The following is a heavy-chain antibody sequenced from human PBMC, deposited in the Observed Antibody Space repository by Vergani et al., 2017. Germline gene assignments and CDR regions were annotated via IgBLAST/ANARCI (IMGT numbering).Heavy chain of an antibody. Sequence: EVQLVESGGGLVKPGGSLRLSCAASGFTFSSYSMNWVRQAPGKGLEWVSSISSSSSYIYYADSVKGRFTISRDNAKNSLYLQMNSLRAEDTAVYYCAREIGQLWLGTEAFDIWGQGTMVTVSS. D-gene: IGHD5-18*01. J-gene: IGHJ3*02. V-gene: IGHV3-21*01. CDR1: GFTFSSYS. CDR2: ISSSSSYI. CDR3: AREIGQLWLGTEAFDI.